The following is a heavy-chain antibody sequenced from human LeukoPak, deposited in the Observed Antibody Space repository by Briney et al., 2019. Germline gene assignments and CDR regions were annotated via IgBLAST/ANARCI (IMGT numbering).Heavy chain of an antibody. D-gene: IGHD5-18*01. J-gene: IGHJ4*02. CDR1: RFTFDDYA. Sequence: GGSLRLSCAASRFTFDDYAMHWVRQAPGKGLEWVSGISWNSGSIGYVDSVKGRFTISRDNAKNSLYLQMNSLRAEDTALYYCAKAQYSYGSYYFDYWGQGTLVTVSS. V-gene: IGHV3-9*01. CDR3: AKAQYSYGSYYFDY. CDR2: ISWNSGSI.